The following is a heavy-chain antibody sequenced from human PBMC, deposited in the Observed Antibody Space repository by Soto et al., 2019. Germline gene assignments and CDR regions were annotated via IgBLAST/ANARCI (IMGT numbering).Heavy chain of an antibody. J-gene: IGHJ6*02. CDR3: ARSMYSTSAQLYYGMDV. Sequence: SETLSLTCAVSGYSIRSGYFWGWIRQPPGKGLEWIGSMYYSGITYYNLSLKSRVTISVDTSKNQLSLKLSSATAADTAVYYCARSMYSTSAQLYYGMDVWGQGTTVTVS. D-gene: IGHD6-6*01. CDR2: MYYSGIT. CDR1: GYSIRSGYF. V-gene: IGHV4-38-2*01.